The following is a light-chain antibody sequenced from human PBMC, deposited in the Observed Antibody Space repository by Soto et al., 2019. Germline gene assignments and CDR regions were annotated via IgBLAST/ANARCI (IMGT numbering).Light chain of an antibody. J-gene: IGLJ3*02. CDR2: HNT. V-gene: IGLV1-44*01. CDR1: PSNVGNNT. Sequence: QSVLTQPPSAYGTPGQRGTFSCSGSPSNVGNNTINWYQQLPGTAPKLLIYHNTRRPSGVPDRFSGSKSGTSASLAISGLQSGDEAAYHCATWDDSLNTWVFGGGTKLPVL. CDR3: ATWDDSLNTWV.